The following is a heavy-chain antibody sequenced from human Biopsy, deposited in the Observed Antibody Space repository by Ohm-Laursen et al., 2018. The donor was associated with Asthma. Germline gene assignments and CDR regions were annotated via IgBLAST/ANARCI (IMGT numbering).Heavy chain of an antibody. CDR1: GYTFNSAG. D-gene: IGHD3-10*01. CDR2: ISVYNGNT. V-gene: IGHV1-18*01. Sequence: SVKVSCKTSGYTFNSAGTTWVRQAPGQGLEWMGWISVYNGNTKVAQKLQDRVTITRDTSASTAYMDLSSLRSEDTAVYFCARAVDYSHYYGIDVWGQGTTVTVS. CDR3: ARAVDYSHYYGIDV. J-gene: IGHJ6*02.